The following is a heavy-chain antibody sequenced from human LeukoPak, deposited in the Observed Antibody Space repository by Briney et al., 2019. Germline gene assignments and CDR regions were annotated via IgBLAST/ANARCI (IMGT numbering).Heavy chain of an antibody. CDR2: INHSGST. D-gene: IGHD3-22*01. J-gene: IGHJ4*02. V-gene: IGHV4-34*01. CDR1: GGSFSGYY. Sequence: TTSETLSLTCAVYGGSFSGYYWSWIRQPPGKGLEWIGEINHSGSTNYNPSLKSRVTIPVDTSKNQFSLKLSSVTAADTAVYYCARVPYYYDSSGYYYADYWGQGTLVTVSS. CDR3: ARVPYYYDSSGYYYADY.